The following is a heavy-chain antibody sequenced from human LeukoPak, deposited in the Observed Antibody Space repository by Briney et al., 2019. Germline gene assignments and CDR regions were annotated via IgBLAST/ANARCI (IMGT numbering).Heavy chain of an antibody. D-gene: IGHD3-22*01. CDR3: ATLTPGSGYYDSSGYSYFDY. CDR2: IIPILGTA. V-gene: IGHV1-69*05. CDR1: GGTFSSYA. Sequence: ASVKVSCKASGGTFSSYAISWVRQAPGQGLEWMGGIIPILGTANYAQKFQGRVTITTDESTSTAYMELSSLRSEDTAVYYCATLTPGSGYYDSSGYSYFDYWGQGTLVTVSS. J-gene: IGHJ4*02.